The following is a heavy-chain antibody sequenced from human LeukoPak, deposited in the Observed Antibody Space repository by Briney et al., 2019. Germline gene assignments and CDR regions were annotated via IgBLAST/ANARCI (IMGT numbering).Heavy chain of an antibody. CDR2: MYHSGST. Sequence: SETLSLTCTVSGYSIRSGYYWGWIRQPPGKGLEWIGSMYHSGSTYYNPSLRSRVTISVDTSKNQISLNLRSVTAADTAVYYCARGGTMIRGAYWGQGTLVTVSS. CDR1: GYSIRSGYY. CDR3: ARGGTMIRGAY. J-gene: IGHJ4*02. D-gene: IGHD3-10*01. V-gene: IGHV4-38-2*02.